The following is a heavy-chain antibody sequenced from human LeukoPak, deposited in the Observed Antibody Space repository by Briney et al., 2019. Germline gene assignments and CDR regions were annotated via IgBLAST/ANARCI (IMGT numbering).Heavy chain of an antibody. CDR1: GDSVSSNSAA. CDR2: TYYRSKWYN. D-gene: IGHD1-1*01. V-gene: IGHV6-1*01. J-gene: IGHJ4*02. Sequence: SQTLSLTCAIFGDSVSSNSAAWNWIGQSPSRGLEWLGRTYYRSKWYNDYAVSVKSRIVINPDTSKNQFSLQLSSVTPEDTAVYYCTRDGIRVLDYWGQGILVTVSS. CDR3: TRDGIRVLDY.